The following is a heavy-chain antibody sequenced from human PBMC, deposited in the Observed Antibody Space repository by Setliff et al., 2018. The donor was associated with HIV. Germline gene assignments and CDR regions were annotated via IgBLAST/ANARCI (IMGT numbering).Heavy chain of an antibody. CDR2: IHYSVNT. CDR3: VRETGQYYYDNSGYYYAYDFDH. D-gene: IGHD3-22*01. Sequence: SETLSLTCVVSGNSISSGYYWGWVRQPPGKGLEWIGYIHYSVNTYYNPSLKSRVLISVDTSKNQFSLRLSSVTAADTAVYYCVRETGQYYYDNSGYYYAYDFDHWGQGTLVTVSS. J-gene: IGHJ4*02. CDR1: GNSISSGYY. V-gene: IGHV4-38-2*02.